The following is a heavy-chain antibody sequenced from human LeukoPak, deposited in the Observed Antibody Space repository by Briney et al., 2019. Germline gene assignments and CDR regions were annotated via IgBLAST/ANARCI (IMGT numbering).Heavy chain of an antibody. Sequence: SVKVSCKASGGTFSSYAISWVRQAPGQGLEWMGGIIPIFGTANYAQKFQGRVTITADESTSTAYMELSSLRSEDTAVYYCARESVAVDIVVVVAAYGMDVWGKGTTDTVSS. CDR3: ARESVAVDIVVVVAAYGMDV. V-gene: IGHV1-69*01. J-gene: IGHJ6*04. CDR2: IIPIFGTA. CDR1: GGTFSSYA. D-gene: IGHD2-15*01.